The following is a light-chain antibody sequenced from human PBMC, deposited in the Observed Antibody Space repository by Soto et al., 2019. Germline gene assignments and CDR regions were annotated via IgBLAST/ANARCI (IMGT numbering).Light chain of an antibody. CDR3: TQVDSYPRT. CDR1: QGIGTY. V-gene: IGKV1-9*01. Sequence: IQLTQSPSSLSASVGDRVTVTCRASQGIGTYLVWYQQKSGKAPTVLIDASSTLQTGVPSRFSGSGSGTDFSLTISSLHPEDVETYYCTQVDSYPRTFGQGTKVDIK. CDR2: ASS. J-gene: IGKJ1*01.